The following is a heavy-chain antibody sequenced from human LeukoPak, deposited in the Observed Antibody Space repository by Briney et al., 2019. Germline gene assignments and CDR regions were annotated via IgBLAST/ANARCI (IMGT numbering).Heavy chain of an antibody. CDR1: GFTISSYA. V-gene: IGHV3-23*01. Sequence: PGGSLRLSCAASGFTISSYAMSWVRQAPGKGLEWVSAISGSGGSTYYADSVKGRFTISRDNSKNTLYLQMNSLRAEDTAVYYCAKLITMIVRREPSFDYWGQGTLVTVSS. D-gene: IGHD3-22*01. J-gene: IGHJ4*02. CDR3: AKLITMIVRREPSFDY. CDR2: ISGSGGST.